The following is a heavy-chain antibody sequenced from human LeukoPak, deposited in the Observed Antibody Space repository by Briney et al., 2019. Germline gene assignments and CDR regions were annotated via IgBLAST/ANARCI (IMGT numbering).Heavy chain of an antibody. Sequence: SETLSLTCTVSGYSISSGYYWGWIRQPPGKGPEWIGSIYHSGSTYYNPSLKSRVTISVDTSKNQFSLKLSSVTAADTAVYYCARKYCSSTSCLGFDYWGQGTLVTVSS. CDR3: ARKYCSSTSCLGFDY. J-gene: IGHJ4*02. CDR2: IYHSGST. D-gene: IGHD2-2*01. V-gene: IGHV4-38-2*02. CDR1: GYSISSGYY.